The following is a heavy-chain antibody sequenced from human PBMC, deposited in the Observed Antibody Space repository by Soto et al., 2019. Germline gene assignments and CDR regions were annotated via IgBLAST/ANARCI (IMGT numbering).Heavy chain of an antibody. V-gene: IGHV3-30*03. Sequence: QVQVVESGGGVVQPGRSLRLSCAASGFTFSNYGMHWVRQAPGKGLDWVAVISYDGRIEYYSESVKGRFTMSRDNSENTVYLQMNSLRTEDTAVYFCGRDWVWFGAHPIDNWGQGTLVTGSS. CDR2: ISYDGRIE. CDR1: GFTFSNYG. CDR3: GRDWVWFGAHPIDN. J-gene: IGHJ4*02. D-gene: IGHD3-10*01.